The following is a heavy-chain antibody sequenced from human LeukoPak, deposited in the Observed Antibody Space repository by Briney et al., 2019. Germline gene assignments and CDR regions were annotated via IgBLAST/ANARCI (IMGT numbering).Heavy chain of an antibody. D-gene: IGHD2-21*01. Sequence: GGSLRLSCAASGFTFSTYAMSWARQAPGKGLEWVSAIRASGSRTYYADSVKGRFTISRDNSKNTLSLQMNGLRADDTAVYYCAKGQADTNSYFTSVHWGQGTLVTVSS. V-gene: IGHV3-23*01. CDR2: IRASGSRT. CDR3: AKGQADTNSYFTSVH. CDR1: GFTFSTYA. J-gene: IGHJ4*02.